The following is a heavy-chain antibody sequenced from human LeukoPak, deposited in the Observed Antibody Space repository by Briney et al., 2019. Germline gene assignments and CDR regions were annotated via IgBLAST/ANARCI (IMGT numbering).Heavy chain of an antibody. CDR1: GFTVSSNY. Sequence: GGSLRLSCAASGFTVSSNYMSWVRQAPGKGLEWVSVIHTGGTTYYSDSVKGRFTISRDNSKNTLCLQMNGLRTEDTALYYCARGTPTYTTSQNYFDYWGQGTLVTVSS. V-gene: IGHV3-66*02. CDR2: IHTGGTT. J-gene: IGHJ4*02. D-gene: IGHD2-2*02. CDR3: ARGTPTYTTSQNYFDY.